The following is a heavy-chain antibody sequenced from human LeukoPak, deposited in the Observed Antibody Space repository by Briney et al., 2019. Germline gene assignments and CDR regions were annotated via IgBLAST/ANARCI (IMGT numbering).Heavy chain of an antibody. CDR1: GYTFTGYY. Sequence: ASVKVSCKASGYTFTGYYMHWVRQAPGQGLEWMGWINPNSGGTNYAQKFQGRVTMTRDTSISTAYMELSRLRSDDTAVYYCARDQCSSTSCYVFGFDPWGQGTLVTVSS. D-gene: IGHD2-2*01. CDR2: INPNSGGT. V-gene: IGHV1-2*02. J-gene: IGHJ5*02. CDR3: ARDQCSSTSCYVFGFDP.